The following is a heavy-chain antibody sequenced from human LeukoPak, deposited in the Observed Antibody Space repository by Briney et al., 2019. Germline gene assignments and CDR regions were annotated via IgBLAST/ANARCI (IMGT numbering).Heavy chain of an antibody. CDR1: GLTVSNNY. CDR3: ARDRNAFDI. Sequence: GGSLRLSCAVSGLTVSNNYMSWVRQAPGKGLEWVSVSYSGGSRYYADSVKGRFTISRDNSKNTLYLQMNSLRAEDTAMYYCARDRNAFDIWGQGTMVTVSS. CDR2: SYSGGSR. V-gene: IGHV3-66*01. J-gene: IGHJ3*02.